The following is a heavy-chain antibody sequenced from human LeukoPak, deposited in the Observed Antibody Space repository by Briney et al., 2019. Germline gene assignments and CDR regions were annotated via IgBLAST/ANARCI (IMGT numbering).Heavy chain of an antibody. CDR2: IYYSGST. Sequence: SSETLSLTCTVSGGSISIYYWSWIRQPPGKGLEWVGYIYYSGSTNLNPSLKSRVTISVDTSNNQFSLKLSSVTAADTAVYYYARTLTGYSSSWYWFDPWGQGTLVTVSS. D-gene: IGHD6-13*01. CDR1: GGSISIYY. V-gene: IGHV4-59*01. J-gene: IGHJ5*02. CDR3: ARTLTGYSSSWYWFDP.